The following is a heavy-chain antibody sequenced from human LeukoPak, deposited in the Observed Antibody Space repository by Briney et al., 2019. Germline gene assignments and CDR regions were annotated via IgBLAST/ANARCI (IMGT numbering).Heavy chain of an antibody. CDR3: LTIVETDIEAFDI. Sequence: PGGSLRLSCAASGFTFRKYWLHRVRQAPGKGLVWVSRINPDDGSTSYADSVKGRFTISRDNAKSTLYLQMNSLRAEDTAVYYCLTIVETDIEAFDIWGQGTKVTVSS. CDR2: INPDDGST. J-gene: IGHJ3*02. CDR1: GFTFRKYW. D-gene: IGHD2-21*01. V-gene: IGHV3-74*01.